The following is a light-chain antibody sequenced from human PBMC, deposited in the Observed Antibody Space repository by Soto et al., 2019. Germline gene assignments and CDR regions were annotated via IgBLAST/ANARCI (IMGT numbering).Light chain of an antibody. CDR3: QQLKNYHLN. Sequence: DIQVTQSPPTLSASVGDRVTITCRASQTISTWMAWYQQKPGKAPKPLVYDASTLQSGVASRFSGSGSGTEFTLIISGLQPDDSETYYCQQLKNYHLNFGGGTKVDI. CDR1: QTISTW. J-gene: IGKJ4*01. CDR2: DAS. V-gene: IGKV1-5*01.